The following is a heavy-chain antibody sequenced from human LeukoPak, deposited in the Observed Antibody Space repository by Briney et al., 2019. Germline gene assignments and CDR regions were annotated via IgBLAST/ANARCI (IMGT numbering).Heavy chain of an antibody. D-gene: IGHD3-22*01. V-gene: IGHV3-23*01. CDR3: ATDYYDSSGAYTVDY. CDR1: GFTFSSYA. J-gene: IGHJ4*02. Sequence: GGSLRLSCAASGFTFSSYAMSWVRQAPGKGLEWVSVISGSGYTTHYADSVKGRFTISRDNSKNTLYLQMNSLRAEDTAIYYCATDYYDSSGAYTVDYWGQGTLVTVSS. CDR2: ISGSGYTT.